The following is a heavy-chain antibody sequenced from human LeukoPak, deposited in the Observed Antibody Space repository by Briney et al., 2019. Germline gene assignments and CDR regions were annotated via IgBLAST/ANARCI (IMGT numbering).Heavy chain of an antibody. Sequence: GGPLRLSCAASGFNFSAYSMNWVRQAPGKGLEWVSYISRSSDAIYDADSVKGRFTISRDNAKNLLFLQMTSLGVEDTALYYCARGDSDHYITLDYWGQGTLVTVSS. D-gene: IGHD4-17*01. J-gene: IGHJ4*02. V-gene: IGHV3-48*01. CDR3: ARGDSDHYITLDY. CDR2: ISRSSDAI. CDR1: GFNFSAYS.